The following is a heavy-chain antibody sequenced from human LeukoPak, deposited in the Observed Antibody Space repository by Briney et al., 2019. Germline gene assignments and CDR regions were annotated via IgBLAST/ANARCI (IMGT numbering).Heavy chain of an antibody. CDR3: ARQGNYDSNGYYKY. J-gene: IGHJ4*02. V-gene: IGHV4-61*01. D-gene: IGHD3-22*01. CDR2: IYYSGST. CDR1: GGSASSGSFY. Sequence: SETLSLTCTVSGGSASSGSFYWSWIRQPPGKGLEWIGYIYYSGSTNYNPSLKSRVTISVDTSKNQFSLKLSSVTAADTAVYYCARQGNYDSNGYYKYWGQGTLVTVSS.